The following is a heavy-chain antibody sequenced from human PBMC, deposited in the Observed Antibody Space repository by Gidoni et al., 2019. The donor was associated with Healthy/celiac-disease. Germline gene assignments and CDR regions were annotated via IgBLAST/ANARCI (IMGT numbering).Heavy chain of an antibody. J-gene: IGHJ6*02. CDR2: ISGSGGST. CDR3: AKGMIGWTMPYYGMDV. CDR1: GFTFSSYA. V-gene: IGHV3-23*01. D-gene: IGHD3-22*01. Sequence: EVQLLESGGGLVQPGGSLRLSCAASGFTFSSYAMSWVRQAPGKGLEWVSAISGSGGSTYYADSVKGRFTISRDNSKNTLYLQMNSLRAEDTAVYYCAKGMIGWTMPYYGMDVWGQGTTVTVSS.